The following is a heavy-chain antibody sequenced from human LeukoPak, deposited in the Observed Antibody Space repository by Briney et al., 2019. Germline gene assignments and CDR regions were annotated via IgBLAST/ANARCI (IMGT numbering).Heavy chain of an antibody. CDR2: IIPIFGTA. CDR3: ARDMEGHCSSTSCYTPHGY. D-gene: IGHD2-2*02. CDR1: GGTFSSYA. J-gene: IGHJ4*02. Sequence: SVKVSCKASGGTFSSYAISWVRQAPGQGLEWMGGIIPIFGTANYAQKFQGRVTMTRDTSTSTVYMELSSLRSEDTAVYYRARDMEGHCSSTSCYTPHGYWGQGTLVTVSS. V-gene: IGHV1-69*05.